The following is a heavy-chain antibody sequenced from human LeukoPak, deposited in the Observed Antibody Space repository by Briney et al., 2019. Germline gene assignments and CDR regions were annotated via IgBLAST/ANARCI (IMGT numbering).Heavy chain of an antibody. CDR1: GYTFTDYY. Sequence: ASVKVSCKASGYTFTDYYMHWVRQAPGQEFEWMGWINPNDGDTNYAQKFQGRVTMTRDTSISTAHMEVSRLRSDDTAVYYCARANFLYCSSTTCLFDYWGQGTLVTVSS. D-gene: IGHD2-2*01. CDR3: ARANFLYCSSTTCLFDY. CDR2: INPNDGDT. V-gene: IGHV1-2*02. J-gene: IGHJ4*02.